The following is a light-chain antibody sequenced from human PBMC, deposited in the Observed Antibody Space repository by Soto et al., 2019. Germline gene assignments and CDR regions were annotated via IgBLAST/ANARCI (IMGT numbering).Light chain of an antibody. CDR1: QSISIW. CDR2: DAS. V-gene: IGKV1-5*01. J-gene: IGKJ5*01. Sequence: DIQLTQSPSTVSASSGDRVTRTCRASQSISIWLAWYQKKPRKAPKLLIFDASTLENGVPARFSGSGSGTEFALTISSLQPDYFGTYYCQHYDNYLFGQGTRLEI. CDR3: QHYDNYL.